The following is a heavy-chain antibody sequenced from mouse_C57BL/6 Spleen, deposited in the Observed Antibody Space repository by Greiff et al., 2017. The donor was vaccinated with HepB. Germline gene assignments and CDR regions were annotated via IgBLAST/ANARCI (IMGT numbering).Heavy chain of an antibody. Sequence: EVQLQESGPGLVKPSQSLSLTCSVTGYSITSGYYWNWIRQFPGNKLEWMGYISYDGSNNYNPSLKNRISITRDTSKNQFFLKLNSVTTDDTATYYCARAYGSSYDWYFDVWGTGTTVTVSS. J-gene: IGHJ1*03. CDR1: GYSITSGYY. V-gene: IGHV3-6*01. D-gene: IGHD1-1*01. CDR3: ARAYGSSYDWYFDV. CDR2: ISYDGSN.